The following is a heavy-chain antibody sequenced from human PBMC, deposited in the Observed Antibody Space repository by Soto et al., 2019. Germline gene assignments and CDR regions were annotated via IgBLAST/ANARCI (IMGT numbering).Heavy chain of an antibody. CDR1: GGTFSSYA. CDR3: ASPGGGRNYYYDGMDV. J-gene: IGHJ6*02. D-gene: IGHD1-1*01. Sequence: QVQLVQSGAEVKKPGSSVKVSCKASGGTFSSYAISWVRQAPGQGLEWMGGIIPIFGTANYAQKFQGRVTITADESTRTAYMELSSLRSEDTAVYYCASPGGGRNYYYDGMDVWGQGTTVTVSS. CDR2: IIPIFGTA. V-gene: IGHV1-69*12.